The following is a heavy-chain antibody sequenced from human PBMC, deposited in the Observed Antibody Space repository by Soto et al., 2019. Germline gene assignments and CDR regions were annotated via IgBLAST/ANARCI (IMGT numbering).Heavy chain of an antibody. V-gene: IGHV3-30*18. CDR2: ISDDGNKK. J-gene: IGHJ3*02. D-gene: IGHD6-6*01. CDR3: AQGGSSSSSGDAFEI. CDR1: GLTFSNYD. Sequence: QVQLVESGGGVVQPGRSLRLSCAASGLTFSNYDMNWVRQAPGKGLEWVAFISDDGNKKYYAESVKGRFAISRDNSKSTQWLQMNSLRVEDTAVYYCAQGGSSSSSGDAFEIWGQGTKVTVS.